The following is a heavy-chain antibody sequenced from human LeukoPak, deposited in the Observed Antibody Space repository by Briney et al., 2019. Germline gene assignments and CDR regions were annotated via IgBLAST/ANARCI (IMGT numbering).Heavy chain of an antibody. CDR3: ARHPRGGLYYDYVWGSYRYTGFDY. Sequence: SETLSLTCAVYGGSFSGYYWSWIRQPPGKGLEWIGEINHSGSTNYNPSLKSRVTISVDTSKNQFSLKLSSVTAADTAVYYCARHPRGGLYYDYVWGSYRYTGFDYWGQGTLVTVSS. V-gene: IGHV4-34*01. D-gene: IGHD3-16*02. J-gene: IGHJ4*02. CDR1: GGSFSGYY. CDR2: INHSGST.